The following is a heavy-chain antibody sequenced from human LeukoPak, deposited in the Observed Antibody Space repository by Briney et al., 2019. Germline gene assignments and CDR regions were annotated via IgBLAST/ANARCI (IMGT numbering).Heavy chain of an antibody. CDR2: IGISSGNT. D-gene: IGHD1-1*01. V-gene: IGHV3-48*04. Sequence: HAGGSLRLSCTASGFPFSDYSMNWVRQAPGKGLEWISYIGISSGNTKYADSVRGRFTISADNAKNSLYLQMNSLRAEDTAVYYCARDHNYAFDNWGQGTLVSVSS. CDR1: GFPFSDYS. CDR3: ARDHNYAFDN. J-gene: IGHJ4*02.